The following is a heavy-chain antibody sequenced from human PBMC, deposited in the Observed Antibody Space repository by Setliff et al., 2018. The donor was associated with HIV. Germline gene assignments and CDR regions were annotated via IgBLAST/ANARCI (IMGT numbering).Heavy chain of an antibody. Sequence: SETLSLTCTVSDGSVSSTGYSWGWIRQAPGKGLEWIASISHSGNTYYNPSLKSRVTISVDTSKNQFSLKLSSVTAADTAVYYCARGSLYSSSSCFDYWGQGTLVTVSS. J-gene: IGHJ4*02. CDR3: ARGSLYSSSSCFDY. V-gene: IGHV4-39*07. D-gene: IGHD6-13*01. CDR1: DGSVSSTGYS. CDR2: ISHSGNT.